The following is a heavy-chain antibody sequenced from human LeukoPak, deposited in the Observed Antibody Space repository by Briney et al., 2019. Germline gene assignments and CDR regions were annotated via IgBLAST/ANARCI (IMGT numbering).Heavy chain of an antibody. V-gene: IGHV3-21*01. J-gene: IGHJ3*02. D-gene: IGHD2-2*01. CDR1: GFTFSSYS. CDR3: ARDRCSSTSCYLDI. Sequence: GGSLGLSCAASGFTFSSYSMNWVRQAPGKGLEWVSSISSSSSYIYYADSVKGRFTISRDNAKNSLYLQMNSLRAEDTAVYYCARDRCSSTSCYLDIWGQGTMVTVSS. CDR2: ISSSSSYI.